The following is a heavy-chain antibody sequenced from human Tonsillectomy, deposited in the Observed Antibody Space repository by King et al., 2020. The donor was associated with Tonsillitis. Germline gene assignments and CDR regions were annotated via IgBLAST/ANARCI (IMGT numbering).Heavy chain of an antibody. D-gene: IGHD3-10*01. V-gene: IGHV5-10-1*03. CDR3: ASKRSGYYGTGRKPSDC. Sequence: VQLVESGAEVKKPGESLRISCTGSGYNFTTYWISWVRQMAGKGLEWMGRIDPSDSYTSYSPSFQGHVTISADKSISTAYLQWSSLTASDTAMYYCASKRSGYYGTGRKPSDCWGQGTLVTVSS. CDR1: GYNFTTYW. CDR2: IDPSDSYT. J-gene: IGHJ4*02.